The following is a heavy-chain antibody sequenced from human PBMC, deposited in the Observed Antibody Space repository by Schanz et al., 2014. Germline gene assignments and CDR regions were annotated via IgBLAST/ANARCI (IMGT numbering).Heavy chain of an antibody. CDR2: IYNSGKT. Sequence: QLQESGPGLVKPSETLSLTCTVSGASISSYYWSWIRQPAGKGLEWIGRIYNSGKTNYNPSLESRVSMSVDTSKKQLSLKLRSVSAADTAVYYCARVVLGGDAFDIWGQGTMVTVSS. CDR3: ARVVLGGDAFDI. CDR1: GASISSYY. V-gene: IGHV4-4*07. D-gene: IGHD3-10*01. J-gene: IGHJ3*02.